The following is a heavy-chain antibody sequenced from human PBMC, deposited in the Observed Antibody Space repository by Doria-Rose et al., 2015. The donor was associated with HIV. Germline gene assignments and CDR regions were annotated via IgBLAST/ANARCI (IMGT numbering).Heavy chain of an antibody. V-gene: IGHV1-8*01. D-gene: IGHD5-18*01. Sequence: ESGAAVKKPGASVKVSCKASGCTFTSYDINWVQQATGQGLEWMGWMNPNSGNTGYAQKFQGRVTMTRNTSISTAYMELSSLRSEDTAVYYCARIHSFVSNWFDPWGQGTLVTVSS. J-gene: IGHJ5*02. CDR2: MNPNSGNT. CDR3: ARIHSFVSNWFDP. CDR1: GCTFTSYD.